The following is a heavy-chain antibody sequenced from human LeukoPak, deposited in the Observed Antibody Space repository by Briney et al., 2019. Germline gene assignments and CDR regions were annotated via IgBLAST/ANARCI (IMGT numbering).Heavy chain of an antibody. CDR3: ARSDFWSGTVDY. CDR1: GGSISSSSYY. J-gene: IGHJ4*02. D-gene: IGHD3-3*01. CDR2: IFYSGST. V-gene: IGHV4-39*07. Sequence: SETLSLTCTVSGGSISSSSYYWGWIRQPPGKGLEWIGSIFYSGSTYYNPSLKSRVTISVDASKNQFSLKLSSVTAADTAVYYCARSDFWSGTVDYWGQGTLVTVSS.